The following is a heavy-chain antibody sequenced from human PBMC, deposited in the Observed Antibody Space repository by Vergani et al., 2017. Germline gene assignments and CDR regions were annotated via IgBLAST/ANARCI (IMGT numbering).Heavy chain of an antibody. CDR3: AKVKWNTVVTRVFDY. CDR2: ISSSSSYI. CDR1: GFTFSIYT. J-gene: IGHJ4*02. V-gene: IGHV3-21*04. Sequence: EVQLVESGGGLVKPGGSLRVSCAASGFTFSIYTMNWVRQAPGKGLEWVSSISSSSSYIYYADSVKGRFTISRDNAKNSLYLQMNSLRAEDTAVYYCAKVKWNTVVTRVFDYWGQGTLVTVSS. D-gene: IGHD4-23*01.